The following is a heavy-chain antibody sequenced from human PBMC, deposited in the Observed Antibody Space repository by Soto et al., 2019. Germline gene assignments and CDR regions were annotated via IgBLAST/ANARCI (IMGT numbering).Heavy chain of an antibody. CDR3: ARELTDYGMDV. CDR2: IYYSGST. D-gene: IGHD7-27*01. J-gene: IGHJ6*02. V-gene: IGHV4-59*01. Sequence: QVQLQESGPGLVKPSETLSLTCTVSGGSISSYYWSWIRQPPGKGLEWIGYIYYSGSTNYNPSLKRRVTISVDTSKNQFSLKLSSVTAADTAVYSCARELTDYGMDVWGQGTTVTVSS. CDR1: GGSISSYY.